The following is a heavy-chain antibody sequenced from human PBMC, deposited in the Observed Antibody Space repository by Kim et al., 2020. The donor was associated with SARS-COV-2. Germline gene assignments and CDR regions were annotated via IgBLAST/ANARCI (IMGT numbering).Heavy chain of an antibody. J-gene: IGHJ6*02. CDR1: GGSISSSNW. D-gene: IGHD1-26*01. Sequence: SETLSLTCAVSGGSISSSNWWSWVRQPPGKGLEWIGEIYHSGSTNYNPSLKSRVTISVDKSKNQFSLKLSSVTAADTAVYYCARVVGYYYYGMDVWGQGTTVTVSS. CDR3: ARVVGYYYYGMDV. CDR2: IYHSGST. V-gene: IGHV4-4*02.